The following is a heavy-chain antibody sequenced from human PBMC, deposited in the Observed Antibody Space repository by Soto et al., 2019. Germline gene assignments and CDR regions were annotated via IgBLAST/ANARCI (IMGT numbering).Heavy chain of an antibody. D-gene: IGHD3-3*01. J-gene: IGHJ4*02. CDR3: AKVTHVRIFGVVSLDY. CDR2: ISYDGSNK. Sequence: GGSLRLSCAASGFTFSSYGMHWVRQAPGKGLEWVAVISYDGSNKYYADSVKGRFTISRDNSKNTLYLQMNSLRAEDTAVYYCAKVTHVRIFGVVSLDYWGQGTLVTVSS. CDR1: GFTFSSYG. V-gene: IGHV3-30*18.